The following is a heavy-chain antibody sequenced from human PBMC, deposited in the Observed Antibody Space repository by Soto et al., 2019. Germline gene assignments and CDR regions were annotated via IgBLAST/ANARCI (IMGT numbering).Heavy chain of an antibody. V-gene: IGHV2-5*01. Sequence: QITLKESGPTLVKPTPTLTLTFTFSGFSLSTSGVGVGWIRQPPGKALEWLALIYSIDDKRYSPSLNSSLTTAKDTSKHKVVMTMTNVDAVDTSTYYCADRPGPYRSCWSYYGDYWGQGNLVTVSS. CDR3: ADRPGPYRSCWSYYGDY. D-gene: IGHD6-13*01. CDR1: GFSLSTSGVG. J-gene: IGHJ4*02. CDR2: IYSIDDK.